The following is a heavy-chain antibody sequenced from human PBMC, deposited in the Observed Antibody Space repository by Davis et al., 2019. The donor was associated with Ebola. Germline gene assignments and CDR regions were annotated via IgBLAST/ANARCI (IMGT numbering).Heavy chain of an antibody. V-gene: IGHV4-34*01. CDR2: INHSGST. J-gene: IGHJ4*02. D-gene: IGHD5-18*01. CDR3: ARGRGYSYGL. CDR1: GGSFSGYY. Sequence: PSETLSLTCAVYGGSFSGYYWSWIRQPPGKGLEWIGEINHSGSTNYNPSLKSRVTISVDTSKNQFSLKLSSVTAADTAVYYCARGRGYSYGLWGQGTLVTVSS.